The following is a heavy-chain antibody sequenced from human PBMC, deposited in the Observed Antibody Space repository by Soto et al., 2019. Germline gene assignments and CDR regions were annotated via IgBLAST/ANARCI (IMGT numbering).Heavy chain of an antibody. CDR3: ARHNSPDYGDYDGVFDY. CDR1: GGSISSYY. Sequence: SETLSLTYTVSGGSISSYYWSWIRQPPGKGLEWIGYIYYSGSTNYNPSLKSRVTISVDTSKNQFSLKLSSVTAADTAVYYCARHNSPDYGDYDGVFDYWGQGTLVTVS. D-gene: IGHD4-17*01. V-gene: IGHV4-59*08. CDR2: IYYSGST. J-gene: IGHJ4*02.